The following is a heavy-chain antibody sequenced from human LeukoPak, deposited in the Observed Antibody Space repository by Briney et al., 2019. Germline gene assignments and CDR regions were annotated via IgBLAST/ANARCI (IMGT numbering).Heavy chain of an antibody. J-gene: IGHJ4*02. V-gene: IGHV3-23*01. CDR3: AKAEVEMATISNFDY. D-gene: IGHD5-24*01. CDR1: GFTFSNAW. CDR2: ISGSGGST. Sequence: GGSLRLSCAASGFTFSNAWMSWVRQAPGKGLEWVSAISGSGGSTYYADSVKGRFTISRDNSKNTLYLQMNSLRAEDTAVYYCAKAEVEMATISNFDYWGQGTLVTVSS.